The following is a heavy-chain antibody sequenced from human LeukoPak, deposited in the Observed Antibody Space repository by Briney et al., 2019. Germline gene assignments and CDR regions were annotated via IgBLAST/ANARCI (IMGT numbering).Heavy chain of an antibody. Sequence: ASVKVSCKAYGYTFMSHGISWVRQAPGKGLEWMGCISGSSSNTNYAQRLQGRVTMTTDTSTSTAYMELRSLRSDDTAVYYCARDFHSSGYYHYFHYWGQGTLVTVSS. D-gene: IGHD3-22*01. CDR3: ARDFHSSGYYHYFHY. J-gene: IGHJ4*02. CDR1: GYTFMSHG. V-gene: IGHV1-18*01. CDR2: ISGSSSNT.